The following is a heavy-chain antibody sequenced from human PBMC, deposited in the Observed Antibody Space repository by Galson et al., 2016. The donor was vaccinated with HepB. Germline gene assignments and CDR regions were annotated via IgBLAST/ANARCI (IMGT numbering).Heavy chain of an antibody. V-gene: IGHV3-7*01. D-gene: IGHD6-25*01. CDR2: IKQAGSEK. CDR3: ASAPAATESDY. J-gene: IGHJ4*02. Sequence: SLRLSCAASGFTFSGYWMTWVRQAPGKGLEWVANIKQAGSEKKYVASVKGRYTISRDNAKNLVYLQMNSLRAEDTAMYYCASAPAATESDYWGQGTLVTVSP. CDR1: GFTFSGYW.